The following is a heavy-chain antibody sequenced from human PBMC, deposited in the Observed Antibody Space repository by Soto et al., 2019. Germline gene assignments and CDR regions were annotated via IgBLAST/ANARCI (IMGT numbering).Heavy chain of an antibody. D-gene: IGHD4-17*01. CDR1: GFTFSSYG. V-gene: IGHV3-33*01. J-gene: IGHJ6*03. Sequence: GGSLRLSCAASGFTFSSYGMHWVRQAPGKGLEWVAVIWYDGSNKYYADSVKGGFTISRDNSKNTLYLQMNSLRAEDTAVYYCARVRADYGDYGHYYYYYMDVWGKGTTVTVSS. CDR2: IWYDGSNK. CDR3: ARVRADYGDYGHYYYYYMDV.